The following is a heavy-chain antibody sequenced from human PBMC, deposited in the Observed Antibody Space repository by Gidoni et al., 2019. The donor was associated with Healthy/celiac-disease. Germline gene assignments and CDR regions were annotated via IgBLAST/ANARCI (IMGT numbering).Heavy chain of an antibody. CDR2: IYSGGST. CDR3: ARRLGAFDI. D-gene: IGHD6-19*01. CDR1: GFTVSSNY. Sequence: EVQLVESGGGLVQPGGPLSLSCAASGFTVSSNYMSWVRQAPGKGLEWVSVIYSGGSTYYADSVKGRFTISRDNSKNTLYRQRNSLRAEDTAVYYCARRLGAFDIWGQGTMVTVSS. J-gene: IGHJ3*02. V-gene: IGHV3-66*01.